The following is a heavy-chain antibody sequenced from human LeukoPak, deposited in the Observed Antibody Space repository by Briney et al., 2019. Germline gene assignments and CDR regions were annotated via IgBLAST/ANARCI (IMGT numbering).Heavy chain of an antibody. Sequence: PSETLSLTCTVSGGSTSSYYWTWVRQPAGKGLEWIGRIYTSGGTNYNPSLKSRVTMSVDTSENRFSLKLTSVTAADTAVYYCARAPSYNSARLDVWGQGTTVTVSS. CDR1: GGSTSSYY. CDR2: IYTSGGT. D-gene: IGHD1-1*01. J-gene: IGHJ6*02. V-gene: IGHV4-4*07. CDR3: ARAPSYNSARLDV.